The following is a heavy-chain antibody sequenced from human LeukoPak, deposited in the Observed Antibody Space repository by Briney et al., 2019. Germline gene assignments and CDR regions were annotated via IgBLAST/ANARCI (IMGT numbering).Heavy chain of an antibody. D-gene: IGHD3-16*01. V-gene: IGHV4-61*02. J-gene: IGHJ4*02. CDR3: ARGRLGDSFDH. Sequence: SQTLSLTCIVSGGSITSGSYYWNWIRQPAGKGLEWIGRIYTSDSTNYNPPFKSRVTISVDTSKNQFSLNLSSVTAADTAVYYCARGRLGDSFDHWGQGILVTVSS. CDR1: GGSITSGSYY. CDR2: IYTSDST.